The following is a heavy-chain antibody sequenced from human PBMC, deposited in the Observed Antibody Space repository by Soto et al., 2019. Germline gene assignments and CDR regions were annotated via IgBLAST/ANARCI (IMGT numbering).Heavy chain of an antibody. CDR1: GGSVSSSFFY. J-gene: IGHJ4*02. D-gene: IGHD6-13*01. CDR3: ARLTTSSGWSIFDS. CDR2: IYYTGTT. V-gene: IGHV4-61*01. Sequence: ESLSLTCTVSGGSVSSSFFYWSWVRQPPGQRLEWIGYIYYTGTTNYNPSLASRVAMSVDTSKKQFTLNLRSLTAADTARYYCARLTTSSGWSIFDSWGQGTLVTVSS.